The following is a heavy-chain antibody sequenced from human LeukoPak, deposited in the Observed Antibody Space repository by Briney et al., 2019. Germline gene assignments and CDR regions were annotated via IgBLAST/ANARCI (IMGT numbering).Heavy chain of an antibody. CDR2: LYHGGT. CDR1: GDAISTYY. Sequence: SETLSLTCTVSGDAISTYYWSWIRQPPGKGLEWIGYLYHGGTNYSPSLKSRVTISVDTSMNQFSLKLSSVTAADTAVYYCARLLYDSSGYYYFDSWGQGALVTVSS. CDR3: ARLLYDSSGYYYFDS. D-gene: IGHD3-22*01. J-gene: IGHJ4*02. V-gene: IGHV4-59*01.